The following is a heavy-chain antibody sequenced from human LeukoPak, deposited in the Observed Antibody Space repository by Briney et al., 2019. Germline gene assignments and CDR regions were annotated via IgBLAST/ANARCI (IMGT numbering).Heavy chain of an antibody. V-gene: IGHV4-39*07. D-gene: IGHD1-1*01. Sequence: SETLSLTCTVSGGSISSSSYYWGWIRQPPGKGLEWIGSIYYSGSTYYNPSLKSRVTISVDTSKNQFSLKLSSVTAADTAVYYCARDRPSTSLDYWGQGTLVTASS. CDR2: IYYSGST. J-gene: IGHJ4*02. CDR3: ARDRPSTSLDY. CDR1: GGSISSSSYY.